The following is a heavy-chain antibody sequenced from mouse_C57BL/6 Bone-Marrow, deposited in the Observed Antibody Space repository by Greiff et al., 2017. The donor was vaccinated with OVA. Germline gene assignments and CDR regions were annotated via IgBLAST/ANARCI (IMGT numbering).Heavy chain of an antibody. Sequence: VKLQESGPELVKPGASVKISCKASGYTFTDYYINWVKQRPGQGLEWIGWIFPGSGSTYYNEKFKGKAPLTVDKSSSTAYMLLSSLTSEDSAVYFCARDWLAYYGSSYFDYWGQGTTLTVSS. CDR1: GYTFTDYY. CDR3: ARDWLAYYGSSYFDY. CDR2: IFPGSGST. D-gene: IGHD1-1*01. V-gene: IGHV1-75*01. J-gene: IGHJ2*01.